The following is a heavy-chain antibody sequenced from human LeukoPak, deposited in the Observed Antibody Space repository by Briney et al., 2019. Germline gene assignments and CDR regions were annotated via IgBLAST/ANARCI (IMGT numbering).Heavy chain of an antibody. CDR2: IYCSGST. Sequence: SETLSLTCTVSGGSISSYYWSWIRQPPGKGLEWIGYIYCSGSTNYNPSLKSRVTISVDTSKNQFSLKLSSVTAADTAVYYCARVYCSGGSCYSGLGYLQHWGQGTLVTVSS. CDR3: ARVYCSGGSCYSGLGYLQH. D-gene: IGHD2-15*01. CDR1: GGSISSYY. V-gene: IGHV4-59*01. J-gene: IGHJ1*01.